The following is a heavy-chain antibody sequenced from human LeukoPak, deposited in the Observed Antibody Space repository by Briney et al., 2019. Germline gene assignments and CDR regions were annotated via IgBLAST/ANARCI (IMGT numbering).Heavy chain of an antibody. CDR3: ARHKGGSYRNLDY. CDR1: GGSISSYY. D-gene: IGHD1-26*01. CDR2: IYYSGST. J-gene: IGHJ4*02. V-gene: IGHV4-59*08. Sequence: SETLSLTCTVSGGSISSYYWSWIRQPPGEGLEWIGYIYYSGSTNYNPSLKSRVTISVDTSKNQFSLKLSSVTAADTAVYYCARHKGGSYRNLDYWGQGTLVTVSS.